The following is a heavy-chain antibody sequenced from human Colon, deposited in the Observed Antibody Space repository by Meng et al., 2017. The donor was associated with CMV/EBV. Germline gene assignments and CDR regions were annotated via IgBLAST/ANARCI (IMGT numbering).Heavy chain of an antibody. D-gene: IGHD3-22*01. CDR1: GYTFTDFY. J-gene: IGHJ4*02. CDR3: ARCRHNYDTRGYYTMNY. CDR2: INPKSGGT. V-gene: IGHV1-2*02. Sequence: ASVKVSCKSSGYTFTDFYIHWVRQAPGQGLEWMGWINPKSGGTNNAQKFQGRVTLTMDTSISTAYMELSRRTSDDTAVYYCARCRHNYDTRGYYTMNYWGQGTLVTVSS.